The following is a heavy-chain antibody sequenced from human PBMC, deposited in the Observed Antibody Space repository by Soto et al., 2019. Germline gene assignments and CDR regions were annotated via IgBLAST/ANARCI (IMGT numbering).Heavy chain of an antibody. CDR3: AREPDYSNYFEY. D-gene: IGHD4-4*01. CDR2: IRSKADGGTI. J-gene: IGHJ4*02. V-gene: IGHV3-15*07. Sequence: EVQLVESGGGLVRPGGSLRLSCVASGFTFNNAWMNWVRQAPGKGLEWVGRIRSKADGGTIDYAAPVKDRFTISRDDSKNTLQLQMNSLKTEDTAVDYCAREPDYSNYFEYWGQGTLVTVSS. CDR1: GFTFNNAW.